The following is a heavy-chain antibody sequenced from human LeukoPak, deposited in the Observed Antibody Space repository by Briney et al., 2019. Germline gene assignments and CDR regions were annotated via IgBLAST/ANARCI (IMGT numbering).Heavy chain of an antibody. J-gene: IGHJ4*02. D-gene: IGHD3-3*01. CDR1: GYTFTGYY. V-gene: IGHV1-2*02. CDR3: AKGARDYDFWSGLYYFDY. Sequence: ASVKVSCKASGYTFTGYYMHWVRQAPGQGLEWMGWINPNSGGTNYAQKLQGRVTMTRDTSISTAYMELSRLRSDDTAVYYCAKGARDYDFWSGLYYFDYWGQGTLVTVSS. CDR2: INPNSGGT.